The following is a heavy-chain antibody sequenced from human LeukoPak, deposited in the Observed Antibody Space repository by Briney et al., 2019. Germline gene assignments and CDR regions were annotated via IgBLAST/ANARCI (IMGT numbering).Heavy chain of an antibody. CDR2: INPNSGGT. CDR3: ARDIAAAGTGWFDP. D-gene: IGHD6-13*01. Sequence: ASVKVSCQASGYTFTGYYMHWVRQAPGQGREWLGWINPNSGGTNYAQKFQGRVTMTRDTSISTAYMELSRLRSDDTAVYYCARDIAAAGTGWFDPWGQGTLVTVSS. CDR1: GYTFTGYY. J-gene: IGHJ5*02. V-gene: IGHV1-2*02.